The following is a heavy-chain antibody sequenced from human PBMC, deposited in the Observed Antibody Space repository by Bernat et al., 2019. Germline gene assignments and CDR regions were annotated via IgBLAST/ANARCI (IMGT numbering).Heavy chain of an antibody. CDR3: ASWDRSSGYYRFDS. Sequence: QLQLQESGPGLVKPSETLSLTRPVFAGSISSRSYHWGWIRQPPGKGLEWIGTMYYSGDTNYNPSLKSRVTISVDTSKNQFSLKLSSVTAADTAVYYCASWDRSSGYYRFDSWGQGTLVTVSS. CDR2: MYYSGDT. J-gene: IGHJ4*02. D-gene: IGHD3-22*01. V-gene: IGHV4-39*01. CDR1: AGSISSRSYH.